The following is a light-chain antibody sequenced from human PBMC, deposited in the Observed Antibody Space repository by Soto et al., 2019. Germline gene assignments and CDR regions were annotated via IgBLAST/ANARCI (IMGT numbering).Light chain of an antibody. Sequence: EIVLTQSPGTLSLSPGERATLSRRASQSISNYLAWYQQKPGQAPRLLIYAASSRVTGIPDRFSGSGSGTDFTLTISRLEPEDFALYYCQQYGSSPRFTFGPGTKVDIK. J-gene: IGKJ3*01. CDR3: QQYGSSPRFT. V-gene: IGKV3-20*01. CDR2: AAS. CDR1: QSISNY.